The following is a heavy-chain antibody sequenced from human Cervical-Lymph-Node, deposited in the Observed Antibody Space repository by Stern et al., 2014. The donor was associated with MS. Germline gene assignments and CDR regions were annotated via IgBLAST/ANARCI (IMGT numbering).Heavy chain of an antibody. Sequence: QMQLVQSGGGVVQPGRALGLSCAATGFNFSSYAMQWVRQAPGKGLEWLAVISYDGSKAYYTESVKGRFTVSRDNSKNTLFLQVSSLRPEDTAEYYCARDLVWFGELDWGAMDVWGHGTTVTVSS. D-gene: IGHD3-10*01. V-gene: IGHV3-30-3*01. CDR3: ARDLVWFGELDWGAMDV. CDR2: ISYDGSKA. CDR1: GFNFSSYA. J-gene: IGHJ6*02.